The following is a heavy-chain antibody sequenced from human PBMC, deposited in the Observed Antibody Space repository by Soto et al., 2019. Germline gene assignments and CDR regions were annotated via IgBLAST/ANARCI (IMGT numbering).Heavy chain of an antibody. J-gene: IGHJ6*02. CDR2: IRNSGGLT. Sequence: GGSLRLSCSASGFTFSSSAMTWVRQAPGKGLEWVSAIRNSGGLTYYADSVRGRFTISRDNSKNTLYLQMNSLRAEDTAVYYCAKDGKIVATIDYYYGMDVWGQGTTVTVSS. CDR3: AKDGKIVATIDYYYGMDV. V-gene: IGHV3-23*01. CDR1: GFTFSSSA. D-gene: IGHD5-12*01.